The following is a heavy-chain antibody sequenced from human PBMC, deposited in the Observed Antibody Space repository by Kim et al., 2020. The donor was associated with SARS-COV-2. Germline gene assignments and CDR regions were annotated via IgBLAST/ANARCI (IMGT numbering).Heavy chain of an antibody. V-gene: IGHV4-39*02. Sequence: SETLSLTCTVSGGFISRGNYYWGWIRQPPGKGLEWIGNIDSSGTTYYNPSLESRVTISVDTSKNQFSLILYSMTAADTAVYYCARDDWARSHRGDLDCWGQGTLVTVSS. CDR3: ARDDWARSHRGDLDC. J-gene: IGHJ4*02. CDR1: GGFISRGNYY. D-gene: IGHD3-10*01. CDR2: IDSSGTT.